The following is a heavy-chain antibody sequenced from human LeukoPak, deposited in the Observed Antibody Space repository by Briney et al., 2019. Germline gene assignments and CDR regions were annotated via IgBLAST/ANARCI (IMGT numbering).Heavy chain of an antibody. V-gene: IGHV4-61*02. CDR1: GGSISSGSYY. Sequence: XLSLTCTVSGGSISSGSYYWSWIRQPAGKGLEWIGRIYTSGSTNYNPSLKSRITISVDTSKNQFSLKLSSVTAADTAVYYCATSYCSSTSCCDSTFDYWGQGTLVTVSS. J-gene: IGHJ4*02. CDR2: IYTSGST. D-gene: IGHD2-2*01. CDR3: ATSYCSSTSCCDSTFDY.